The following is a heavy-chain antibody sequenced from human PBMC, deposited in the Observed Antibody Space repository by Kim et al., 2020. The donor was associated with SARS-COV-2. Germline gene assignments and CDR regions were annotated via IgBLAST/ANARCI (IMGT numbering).Heavy chain of an antibody. CDR3: ARDSYCSGCSCYSSSHNYY. J-gene: IGHJ6*01. CDR2: IIPILGIT. V-gene: IGHV1-69*04. D-gene: IGHD2-15*01. Sequence: SVKVSCKASVGTFSIYAISWVRQAPGQGLEWLGRIIPILGITNYAQNFQGRVTITADKSTGTAYMELSSLRSEDTAVYYCARDSYCSGCSCYSSSHNYY. CDR1: VGTFSIYA.